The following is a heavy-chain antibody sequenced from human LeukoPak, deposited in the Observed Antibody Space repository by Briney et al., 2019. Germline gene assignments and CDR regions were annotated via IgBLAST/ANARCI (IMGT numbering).Heavy chain of an antibody. V-gene: IGHV3-23*01. Sequence: PGGSLRLSCAASGFIFSTYPMGWVRQAPGKGLEWVSSISGSGDSTFHADSVRGRFTISRDNSENTLYLQMDSLRAEDTAVYYCARDHRVDPAAGVSDYWGQGTLVTVSS. D-gene: IGHD6-13*01. CDR2: ISGSGDST. J-gene: IGHJ4*02. CDR1: GFIFSTYP. CDR3: ARDHRVDPAAGVSDY.